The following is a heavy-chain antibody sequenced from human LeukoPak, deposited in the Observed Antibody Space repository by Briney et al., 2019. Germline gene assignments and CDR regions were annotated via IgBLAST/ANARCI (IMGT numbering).Heavy chain of an antibody. J-gene: IGHJ4*02. CDR1: GYTFTSYG. V-gene: IGHV1-18*01. D-gene: IGHD3-22*01. CDR2: TSAYNGNT. CDR3: ARDQHYYDSSGYYLGLD. Sequence: ASVKVSCKASGYTFTSYGISWVRQAPGQGLEWMGWTSAYNGNTNYAQKLQGRVTMTTDTSTSTAYMELRSLRSDDTAVYYCARDQHYYDSSGYYLGLDWGQGTLVTVSS.